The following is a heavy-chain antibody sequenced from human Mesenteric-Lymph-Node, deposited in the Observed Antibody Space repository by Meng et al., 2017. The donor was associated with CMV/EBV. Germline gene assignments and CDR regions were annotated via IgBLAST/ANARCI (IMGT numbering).Heavy chain of an antibody. CDR3: ARASWYSSDYYYYYGMDV. D-gene: IGHD6-13*01. CDR2: ITSGGSTM. Sequence: GGSLRLSCAASGFTFSDYEMNWVRQAPGKGLEWVSYITSGGSTMYYADSVKGRFTISRDNAKKSLYLQMNSLRAEDTAVYYCARASWYSSDYYYYYGMDVWGQGTTVTVSS. CDR1: GFTFSDYE. V-gene: IGHV3-48*03. J-gene: IGHJ6*02.